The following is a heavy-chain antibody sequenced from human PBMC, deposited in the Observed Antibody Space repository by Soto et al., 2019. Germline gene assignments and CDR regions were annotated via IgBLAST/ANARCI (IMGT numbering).Heavy chain of an antibody. CDR2: IIPIFGTA. J-gene: IGHJ4*02. D-gene: IGHD2-15*01. CDR3: ARAGDCSGGSCYSLTIPWFY. CDR1: GGTFSSYA. Sequence: QVQLVQSGAEVKKPGSSVKVSCKASGGTFSSYAISWVRQAPGQGLEWMGGIIPIFGTANYAQKFQGRVTITADESTSTAYMELSSLRSEDTAVYYCARAGDCSGGSCYSLTIPWFYWGQGTLVTVSS. V-gene: IGHV1-69*01.